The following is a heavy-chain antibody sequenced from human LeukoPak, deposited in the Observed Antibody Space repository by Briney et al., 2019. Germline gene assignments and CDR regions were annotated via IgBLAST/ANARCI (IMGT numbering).Heavy chain of an antibody. CDR2: INRSGST. V-gene: IGHV4-34*01. CDR3: ARGVLGGWGSYRYRGGDYLGY. CDR1: GWSFSGYY. D-gene: IGHD3-16*02. J-gene: IGHJ4*02. Sequence: SETLSLTCAVYGWSFSGYYWSWIRQPPGKGLEWIGEINRSGSTTSNPSLKGRVTITVDTSKNQFSLKLSSVSAADTAVYCCARGVLGGWGSYRYRGGDYLGYWGQGTLVTVSS.